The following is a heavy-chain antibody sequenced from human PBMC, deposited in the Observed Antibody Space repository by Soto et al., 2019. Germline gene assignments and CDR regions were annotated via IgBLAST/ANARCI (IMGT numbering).Heavy chain of an antibody. CDR2: IKQDGSDK. V-gene: IGHV3-7*01. D-gene: IGHD3-16*01. Sequence: EEQLVESGGGVVQPGGSLRLSCEASGFTFSSYWMNWVRQAPGKGLEWVANIKQDGSDKYYVDSVKGRFTISRDNAKNPLYLQMNSLRAEDTAVNHFARDGGGTTWDLWGQGTLVTVSS. CDR1: GFTFSSYW. J-gene: IGHJ5*02. CDR3: ARDGGGTTWDL.